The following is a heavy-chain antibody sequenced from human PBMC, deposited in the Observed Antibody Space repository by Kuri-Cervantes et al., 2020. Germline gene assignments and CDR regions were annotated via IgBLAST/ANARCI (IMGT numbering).Heavy chain of an antibody. Sequence: GSLRLSCTVSGGSISTYYWSWIRQPPGKGLEWIGYIHYSGSTIYNPSLKSRVTISVDTSKNQFSLRLSSVTAADTAVYYCARGGAKLLWFRELSVGFDPWGQGTLVTVSS. CDR2: IHYSGST. CDR3: ARGGAKLLWFRELSVGFDP. J-gene: IGHJ5*02. V-gene: IGHV4-59*01. CDR1: GGSISTYY. D-gene: IGHD3-10*01.